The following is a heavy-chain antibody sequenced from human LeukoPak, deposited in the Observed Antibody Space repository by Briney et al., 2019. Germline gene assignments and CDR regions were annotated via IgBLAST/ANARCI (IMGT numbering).Heavy chain of an antibody. Sequence: PSETLSLTCTVSGGSISSSTYYWSWIRQPPGKGLEWIGEINHSGSTNYNPSLKGRVTISVDTSKNQFSLKLSSVTAADTAVYYCARVGGLAVPAARGRFWSWFDPWGQGTLVTVSS. J-gene: IGHJ5*02. CDR2: INHSGST. V-gene: IGHV4-39*07. CDR3: ARVGGLAVPAARGRFWSWFDP. CDR1: GGSISSSTYY. D-gene: IGHD2-2*01.